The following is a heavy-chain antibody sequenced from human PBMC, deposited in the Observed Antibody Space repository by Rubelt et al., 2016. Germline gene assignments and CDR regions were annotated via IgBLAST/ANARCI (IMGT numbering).Heavy chain of an antibody. Sequence: GGGVVQPGRSLRLSCAASGFTFTNYWMSWVRQAPGKGLEWVANIKQDGSENYYVDSVKGRFTISRDNAKNTLYLQMTSLRADDTALYYCVRAPGTTVRFGFNPWGQGTLVTVSS. CDR2: IKQDGSEN. V-gene: IGHV3-7*01. J-gene: IGHJ5*02. CDR3: VRAPGTTVRFGFNP. D-gene: IGHD1-7*01. CDR1: GFTFTNYW.